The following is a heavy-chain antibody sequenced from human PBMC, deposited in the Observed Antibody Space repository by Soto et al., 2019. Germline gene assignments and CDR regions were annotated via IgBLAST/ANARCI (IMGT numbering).Heavy chain of an antibody. V-gene: IGHV3-21*01. Sequence: GGSLRLSCAASGFTFSTYGMHWVRQAPGKGLEWVSSISSSSSYIYYADSVKGRFTISRDNAKNSLYLQMNSLRAEDTAVYYCARDENLGYSYGYYYYGMDVWGQGTTVTVSS. CDR3: ARDENLGYSYGYYYYGMDV. D-gene: IGHD5-18*01. J-gene: IGHJ6*02. CDR2: ISSSSSYI. CDR1: GFTFSTYG.